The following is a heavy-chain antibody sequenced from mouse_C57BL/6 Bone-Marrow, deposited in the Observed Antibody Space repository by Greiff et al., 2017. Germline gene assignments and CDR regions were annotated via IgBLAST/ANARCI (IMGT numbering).Heavy chain of an antibody. CDR1: GYSITSGYD. J-gene: IGHJ3*01. Sequence: EVQLQESGPGMVKPSQSLSLTCTVTGYSITSGYDWHWIRHFPGNKLEWMGYISYSGSTNYNPSLKSRISITHDTSKNHFFLKLNSVTTEDTATYYCARGDDGYFAYWGQGTLVTVSA. V-gene: IGHV3-1*01. D-gene: IGHD2-3*01. CDR2: ISYSGST. CDR3: ARGDDGYFAY.